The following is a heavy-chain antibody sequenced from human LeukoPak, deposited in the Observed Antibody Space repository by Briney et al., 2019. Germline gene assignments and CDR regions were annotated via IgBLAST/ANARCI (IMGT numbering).Heavy chain of an antibody. CDR1: GFTFSSYE. V-gene: IGHV3-48*03. CDR3: AKGIIVAPFDY. J-gene: IGHJ4*02. Sequence: GGSLRLSCAASGFTFSSYEMNWVRQAPGKGLEWVSYISSSGSTIYYADSVKGRFTISRDNSKNSLYLQMNSLRTEDTALYYCAKGIIVAPFDYWGQGTLVTVSS. D-gene: IGHD5-12*01. CDR2: ISSSGSTI.